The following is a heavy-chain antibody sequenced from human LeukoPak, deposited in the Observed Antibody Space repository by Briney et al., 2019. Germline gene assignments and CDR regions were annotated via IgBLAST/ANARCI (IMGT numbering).Heavy chain of an antibody. CDR2: ISSSSYI. Sequence: AGGSLRLSCAASGFTFSSYSMNWVRQAPGKGLEWVSSISSSSYIYYADSVKGRLTISRDNDKNSLYLQMNSLRAEDTAVYYCARDMVVTAIGFCAFDIWGQGTMVTVSS. J-gene: IGHJ3*02. CDR1: GFTFSSYS. D-gene: IGHD2-21*02. V-gene: IGHV3-21*01. CDR3: ARDMVVTAIGFCAFDI.